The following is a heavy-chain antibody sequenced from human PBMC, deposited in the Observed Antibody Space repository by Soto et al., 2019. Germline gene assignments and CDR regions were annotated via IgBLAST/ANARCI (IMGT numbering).Heavy chain of an antibody. V-gene: IGHV3-33*01. Sequence: QVQLVESGGGVVQPGRSLRLSCAAAGFTFSTYGIHWVRQAPGKGLEWVAVIWHDGSNKYYADSVKGRFTISRDNSKNTLYLEMNSLRAEDTAVYYCAGAVEPFDYWGQGTLVTVSS. CDR2: IWHDGSNK. CDR3: AGAVEPFDY. D-gene: IGHD1-1*01. CDR1: GFTFSTYG. J-gene: IGHJ4*02.